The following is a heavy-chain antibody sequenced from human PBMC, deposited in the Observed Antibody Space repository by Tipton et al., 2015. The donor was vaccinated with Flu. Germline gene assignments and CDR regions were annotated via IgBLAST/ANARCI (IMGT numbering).Heavy chain of an antibody. D-gene: IGHD3-9*01. CDR3: ARGAGHYDILTGYYPSYFDY. Sequence: LRLSCTVSGGSISSGGYYWSWIRQHPGKGLEWIGYIYYSGSTYYNPSLKSRVTISVDTSKNQFSLKLSSVTAADTAVYYRARGAGHYDILTGYYPSYFDYWGQGTLVTVSS. V-gene: IGHV4-31*03. CDR1: GGSISSGGYY. J-gene: IGHJ4*02. CDR2: IYYSGST.